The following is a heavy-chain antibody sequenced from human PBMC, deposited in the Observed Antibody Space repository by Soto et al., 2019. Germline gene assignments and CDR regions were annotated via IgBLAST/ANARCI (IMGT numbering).Heavy chain of an antibody. CDR2: IKEDGSER. CDR1: GFTFNSYW. CDR3: ARATGADKEDY. V-gene: IGHV3-7*04. J-gene: IGHJ4*02. Sequence: EVQLVESGGGLVQPGGSLRLSCAASGFTFNSYWMSWVRQAPGKGLEWVANIKEDGSERYYLDSVKGRFTISRDNAKNSLYLQMDSLRAEDTAVYYCARATGADKEDYWGQGTLGTVSS. D-gene: IGHD3-10*01.